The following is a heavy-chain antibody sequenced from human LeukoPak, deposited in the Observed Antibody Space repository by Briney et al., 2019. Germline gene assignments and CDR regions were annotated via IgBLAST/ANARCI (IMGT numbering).Heavy chain of an antibody. J-gene: IGHJ4*02. V-gene: IGHV1-69*13. D-gene: IGHD3-22*01. CDR1: GGTFSSYA. Sequence: ASVKVSCKASGGTFSSYAISWVRQAPGQGLEWMGGIIPIFGTANYAQKFQGRVTITADESTSTAYMELSSLRSEDTAVYYCARDWYYYDSSGYYYALRYWGQGTLVTVSS. CDR3: ARDWYYYDSSGYYYALRY. CDR2: IIPIFGTA.